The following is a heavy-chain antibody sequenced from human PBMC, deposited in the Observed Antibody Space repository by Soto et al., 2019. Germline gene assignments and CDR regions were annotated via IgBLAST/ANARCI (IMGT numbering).Heavy chain of an antibody. Sequence: EVQLVESGGGLVKPGGSLRLSCAASGFTFSSYSMNWVRQAPGKGLEWVSSISSSSSYIYYADSVKGRFTISRDNAKNSLYLQMNSLRAEDTAVYYCARGSYDILTGYFSPVYYYYMDVWGKGTTVTVSS. J-gene: IGHJ6*03. CDR3: ARGSYDILTGYFSPVYYYYMDV. D-gene: IGHD3-9*01. V-gene: IGHV3-21*01. CDR2: ISSSSSYI. CDR1: GFTFSSYS.